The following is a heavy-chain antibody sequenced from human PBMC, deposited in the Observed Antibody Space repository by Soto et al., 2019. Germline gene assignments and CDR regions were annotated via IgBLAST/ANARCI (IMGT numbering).Heavy chain of an antibody. CDR3: ARDVGASPQS. Sequence: XVSLRLSVAASGFTFSSYGMHGVRLAPGKGLEWVAVIWYDGSNKYYADSVKGRFTISRDNSKNTLYLQMNSLRAEDTAVYYCARDVGASPQSWGQGTLVTVSS. CDR1: GFTFSSYG. CDR2: IWYDGSNK. J-gene: IGHJ4*02. V-gene: IGHV3-33*01. D-gene: IGHD1-26*01.